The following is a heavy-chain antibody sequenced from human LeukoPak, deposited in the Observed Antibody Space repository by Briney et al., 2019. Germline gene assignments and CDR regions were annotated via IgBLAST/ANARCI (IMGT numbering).Heavy chain of an antibody. CDR2: IYYSGST. CDR3: ASNVKNSGWRVDY. D-gene: IGHD6-19*01. Sequence: KPSETLSLTCTVSGGSISSSSYYWGWIRQPPGKGLEWIGSIYYSGSTYYNPSLKSRVTISVDTSKNQFSLKLSSVTAADTAVYYCASNVKNSGWRVDYWGQGTLVTVSS. J-gene: IGHJ4*02. CDR1: GGSISSSSYY. V-gene: IGHV4-39*07.